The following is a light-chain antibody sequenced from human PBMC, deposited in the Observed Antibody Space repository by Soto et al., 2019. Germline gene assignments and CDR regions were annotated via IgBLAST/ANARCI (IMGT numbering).Light chain of an antibody. CDR1: SSDVGGYDY. J-gene: IGLJ2*01. CDR3: CSYAGYSVL. CDR2: DVS. Sequence: QSALTQPASVSGSPGQSITISCTGTSSDVGGYDYVSWYQQHPGKAPKLMIFDVSKRPSGVPDRFSGSKSGNTASLTISGLQAEDEADYYCCSYAGYSVLFGGGTQLTVL. V-gene: IGLV2-11*01.